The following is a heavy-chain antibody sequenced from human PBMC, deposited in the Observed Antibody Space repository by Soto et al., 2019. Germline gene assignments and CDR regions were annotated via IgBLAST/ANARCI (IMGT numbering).Heavy chain of an antibody. Sequence: PSETLSLTCTVSGGSISGYYWSWIRQSPEKGLEYIGYISYTGSTIYNPSLKSRVTISVDTSKNQFSLKLNSVTAADTAVYYCARDLWGYCGADCYPLDVWGQGATVTVSS. CDR2: ISYTGST. D-gene: IGHD2-21*02. V-gene: IGHV4-59*01. J-gene: IGHJ6*02. CDR3: ARDLWGYCGADCYPLDV. CDR1: GGSISGYY.